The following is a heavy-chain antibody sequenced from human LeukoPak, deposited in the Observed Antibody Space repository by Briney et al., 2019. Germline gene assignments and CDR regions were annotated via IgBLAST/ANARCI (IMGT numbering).Heavy chain of an antibody. CDR1: GYTFTSYG. CDR2: ISAYNGNT. CDR3: ASTVLEWPPDLDYYYYGMDV. Sequence: ASVKVSCKASGYTFTSYGISWVRQAPGQGLEWMGWISAYNGNTNYAQKLQGRVTMTTDTSTSTAYMELRSLRSDDTAVYYCASTVLEWPPDLDYYYYGMDVWGQGTTVTVSS. V-gene: IGHV1-18*01. D-gene: IGHD3-3*01. J-gene: IGHJ6*02.